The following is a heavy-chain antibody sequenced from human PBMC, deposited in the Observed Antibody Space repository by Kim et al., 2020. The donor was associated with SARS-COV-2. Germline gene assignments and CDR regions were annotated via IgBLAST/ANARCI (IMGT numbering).Heavy chain of an antibody. J-gene: IGHJ4*02. V-gene: IGHV4-34*01. CDR3: ARGRNVLLWFGES. Sequence: HPSLQGRVPISVDTSKNQVSLKLSSVTAADTAVYYCARGRNVLLWFGESWGQGTLVTVSS. D-gene: IGHD3-10*01.